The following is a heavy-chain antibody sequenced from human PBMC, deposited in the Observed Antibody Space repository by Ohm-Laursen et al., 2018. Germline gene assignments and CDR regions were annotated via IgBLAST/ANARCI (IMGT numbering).Heavy chain of an antibody. J-gene: IGHJ4*02. Sequence: GSLRLSCSASGFTFSSNCMSWVRQAPGKGLEWVANIKQDGSEKYYVDSVKGRFTISRDNAKNSLYLQMNSLRAEDTAVYYCAREQQLGTWGQGTRVTVSA. CDR2: IKQDGSEK. CDR3: AREQQLGT. V-gene: IGHV3-7*01. D-gene: IGHD6-13*01. CDR1: GFTFSSNC.